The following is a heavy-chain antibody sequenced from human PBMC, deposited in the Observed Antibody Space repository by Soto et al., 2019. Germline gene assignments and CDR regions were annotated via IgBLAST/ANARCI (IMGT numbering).Heavy chain of an antibody. CDR2: IHYNGNT. CDR1: GESISSYS. J-gene: IGHJ4*02. V-gene: IGHV4-59*01. D-gene: IGHD3-22*01. Sequence: SETLSLTCTVSGESISSYSWSWIRQPPGKELEWIGNIHYNGNTKYSPSLKSRVTMSVDTSKNQFSLKLSSVTAADTAVYYCARLGTVYDSSGYYFRYFDYWGQGTLVTVSS. CDR3: ARLGTVYDSSGYYFRYFDY.